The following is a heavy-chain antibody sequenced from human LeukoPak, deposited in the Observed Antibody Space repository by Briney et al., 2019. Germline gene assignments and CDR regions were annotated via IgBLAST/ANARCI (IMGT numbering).Heavy chain of an antibody. J-gene: IGHJ4*02. CDR3: ARSWNYVDY. Sequence: AGGSLRLSCAASGFTFSNYGMYRVRQAPGKGLEWVAFIRFDGSNKYYADSVKGRFTISRDNSKNNLYLQMNSLRAEDTAVYYCARSWNYVDYWGQGTLVTVSS. CDR2: IRFDGSNK. D-gene: IGHD1-26*01. V-gene: IGHV3-30*02. CDR1: GFTFSNYG.